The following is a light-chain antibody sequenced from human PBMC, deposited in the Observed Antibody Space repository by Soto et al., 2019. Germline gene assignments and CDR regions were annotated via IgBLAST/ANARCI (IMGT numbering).Light chain of an antibody. CDR3: CSYAGSYTLYV. CDR1: SSDVGGYNY. V-gene: IGLV2-11*01. Sequence: QSALTQPRSVSGSPGQSVTISCTGTSSDVGGYNYVSWYQQHPGKAPKLMIYDVSMRPSGVPDRFSGSKSGNTASLPLSGLQAEDEADYYCCSYAGSYTLYVFGTGTKLTVL. CDR2: DVS. J-gene: IGLJ1*01.